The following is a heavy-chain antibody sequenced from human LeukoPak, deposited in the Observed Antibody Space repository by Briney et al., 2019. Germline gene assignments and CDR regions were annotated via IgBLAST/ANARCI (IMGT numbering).Heavy chain of an antibody. J-gene: IGHJ5*02. CDR3: ARLFSGWFDP. Sequence: NASETLSLTCTVSGGSISSYYWSWIRQPPGKGLEWIGYIYYSGSTNYNPSLKSRVTISVDTSKNQFSLKLSSVTAADTAVYYCARLFSGWFDPWGQGTLVTVSS. CDR1: GGSISSYY. D-gene: IGHD6-19*01. CDR2: IYYSGST. V-gene: IGHV4-59*01.